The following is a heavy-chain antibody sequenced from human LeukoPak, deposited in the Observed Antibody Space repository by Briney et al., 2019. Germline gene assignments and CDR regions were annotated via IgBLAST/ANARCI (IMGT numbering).Heavy chain of an antibody. CDR3: AKRALLGFGELYYFDY. CDR2: ISSSGVGT. D-gene: IGHD3-10*01. Sequence: GGSLRLSCVTSGFTFINYAMTWVRQAPGKGLEWVSSISSSGVGTHYADSVKGRFTISRDNSKNTLYLQMNSLRAEDTAVYYCAKRALLGFGELYYFDYWGQGTLVTVSS. J-gene: IGHJ4*02. V-gene: IGHV3-23*01. CDR1: GFTFINYA.